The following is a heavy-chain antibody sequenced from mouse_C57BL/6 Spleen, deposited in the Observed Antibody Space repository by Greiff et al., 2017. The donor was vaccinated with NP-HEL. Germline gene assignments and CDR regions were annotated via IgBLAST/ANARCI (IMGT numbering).Heavy chain of an antibody. CDR1: GYTFTDYY. CDR3: ARITTVVEGFAY. D-gene: IGHD1-1*01. Sequence: VQLQQSGPVLVKPGASVKMSCKASGYTFTDYYMNWVKQSHGKSLEWIGVINPYNGGISYNQKFKGKATLTVDKSSNTDYMELSSLTSEDSAVYYCARITTVVEGFAYWGQGTLVTVSA. V-gene: IGHV1-19*01. J-gene: IGHJ3*01. CDR2: INPYNGGI.